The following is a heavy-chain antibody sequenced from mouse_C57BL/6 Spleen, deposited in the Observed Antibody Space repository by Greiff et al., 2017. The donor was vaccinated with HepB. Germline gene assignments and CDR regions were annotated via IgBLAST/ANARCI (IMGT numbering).Heavy chain of an antibody. J-gene: IGHJ4*01. Sequence: EVKLVESGGGLVKPGGSLKLSCAASGFTFSSYTMSWVRQTPEKRLEWVATISGGGGNTYYPDSVKGRFTISRDNAKNTLYLQMSSLRSEDTALYYCARNYYGSSYMDYWGQGTSVTVSS. D-gene: IGHD1-1*01. CDR1: GFTFSSYT. CDR3: ARNYYGSSYMDY. V-gene: IGHV5-9*01. CDR2: ISGGGGNT.